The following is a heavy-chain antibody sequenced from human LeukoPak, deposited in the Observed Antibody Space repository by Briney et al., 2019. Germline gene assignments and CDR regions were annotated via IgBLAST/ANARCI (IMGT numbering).Heavy chain of an antibody. CDR3: ARGALGSRLPYFDN. Sequence: GGSLRLSCAASGVTVSSNFMTWVRQAPGKGLEWVSVIYSTGSTYYADSVKGRCTISRDPSTNTVYLQMNSLRAEDTAVYYCARGALGSRLPYFDNWGQGTLVTVSS. CDR2: IYSTGST. D-gene: IGHD3-10*01. CDR1: GVTVSSNF. V-gene: IGHV3-66*02. J-gene: IGHJ4*02.